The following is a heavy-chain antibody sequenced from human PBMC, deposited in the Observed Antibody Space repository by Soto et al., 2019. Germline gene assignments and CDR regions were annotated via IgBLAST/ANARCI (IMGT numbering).Heavy chain of an antibody. Sequence: ASVKVSCKASGYTFSSYGFNWVRQAPGQGLEWMGWISAYNGNTNYAQKLQGRVTMTTDTSTSTAYMELRSLRSDDTAVYYCARAPDYDFWSGEYGVTYYGMDVWGQGTTVTVSS. CDR1: GYTFSSYG. D-gene: IGHD3-3*01. V-gene: IGHV1-18*04. CDR3: ARAPDYDFWSGEYGVTYYGMDV. J-gene: IGHJ6*02. CDR2: ISAYNGNT.